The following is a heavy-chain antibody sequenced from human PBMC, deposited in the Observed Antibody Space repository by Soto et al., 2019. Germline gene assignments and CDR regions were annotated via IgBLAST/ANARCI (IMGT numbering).Heavy chain of an antibody. D-gene: IGHD5-12*01. V-gene: IGHV1-24*01. Sequence: ASVKVSCKVSGYTLTELSMHWVRQAPGKGREWMGGFDPEDGETIYAQKFEGRVTMTEDTTTDTAYMELSSLRYEDTAVYYCATSISLVATIRADDYWGQGTLVTVSS. J-gene: IGHJ4*02. CDR2: FDPEDGET. CDR3: ATSISLVATIRADDY. CDR1: GYTLTELS.